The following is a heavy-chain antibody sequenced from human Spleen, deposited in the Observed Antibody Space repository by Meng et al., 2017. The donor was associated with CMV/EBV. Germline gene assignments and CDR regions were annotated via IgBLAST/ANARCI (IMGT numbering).Heavy chain of an antibody. CDR2: ISAYNGNT. CDR1: YTFTSYG. D-gene: IGHD3-10*01. J-gene: IGHJ4*02. V-gene: IGHV1-18*01. CDR3: ARGRERFGELLWYYFDY. Sequence: YTFTSYGISWVRQAPGQGLEWMGWISAYNGNTNYAQKLQGRVTMTTDTSTSTAYMELRSLRSDDTAVYYCARGRERFGELLWYYFDYWGQGTLVTVSS.